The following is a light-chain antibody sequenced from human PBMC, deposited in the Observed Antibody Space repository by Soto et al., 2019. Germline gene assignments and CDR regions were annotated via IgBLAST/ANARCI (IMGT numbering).Light chain of an antibody. CDR3: QQSYRTPIT. CDR2: DAS. J-gene: IGKJ5*01. V-gene: IGKV1-12*01. CDR1: RGIGDR. Sequence: DIQMTQSPSSLSAVVGDIVTITCRASRGIGDRLAWFQQKPGKAPKLLIYDASSLESGVPSRFSGSGSGTDFTLTISSLQPEDFATYYCQQSYRTPITFGQGTRLEIK.